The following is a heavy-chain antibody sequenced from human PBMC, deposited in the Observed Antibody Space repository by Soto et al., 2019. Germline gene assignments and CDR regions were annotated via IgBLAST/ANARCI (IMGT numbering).Heavy chain of an antibody. CDR3: ARERAYGDNSGAS. J-gene: IGHJ4*02. CDR1: GFIFSAYA. V-gene: IGHV3-30-3*01. Sequence: GGSLRLSCAASGFIFSAYAMHWVRQAPGKGLEWVAVISYDGITKTHADAVKGRFTISRDNSKNTLYLQMNNLTAADTAVYYCARERAYGDNSGASWGQGILVTVS. CDR2: ISYDGITK. D-gene: IGHD4-17*01.